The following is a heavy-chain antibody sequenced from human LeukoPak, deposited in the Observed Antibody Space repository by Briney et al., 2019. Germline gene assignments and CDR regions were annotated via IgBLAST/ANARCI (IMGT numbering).Heavy chain of an antibody. CDR3: ARSRIAARHLNFDY. Sequence: ASVKVSCTASGYTFTVYYMHWVRQAPGQGLEWMGWINPNSGGTNYAQKFQGWVTMTRDTSISTAYMELSRLRSDDTAVYYCARSRIAARHLNFDYWGQGTLVTVSS. D-gene: IGHD6-6*01. V-gene: IGHV1-2*04. J-gene: IGHJ4*02. CDR2: INPNSGGT. CDR1: GYTFTVYY.